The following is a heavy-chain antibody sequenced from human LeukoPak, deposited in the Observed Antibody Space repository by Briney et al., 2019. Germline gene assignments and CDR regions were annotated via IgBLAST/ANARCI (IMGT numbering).Heavy chain of an antibody. CDR3: VRGADTDSSDS. CDR1: GFSFDDYA. Sequence: PGGSLRLSCAASGFSFDDYALHWVRQAPGKGLEWVSLITWDGGTTYYADSVKGRFSISRDNAENTLYLQMNSLRVEDTAVYYCVRGADTDSSDSWGQGTLVTVSS. J-gene: IGHJ4*02. V-gene: IGHV3-43D*03. D-gene: IGHD6-13*01. CDR2: ITWDGGTT.